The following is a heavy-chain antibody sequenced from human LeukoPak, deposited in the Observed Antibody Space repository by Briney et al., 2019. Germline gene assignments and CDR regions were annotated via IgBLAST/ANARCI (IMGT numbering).Heavy chain of an antibody. CDR2: MSPNSDNT. V-gene: IGHV1-8*02. CDR1: GGTFSSYA. D-gene: IGHD4-17*01. J-gene: IGHJ4*02. Sequence: ASVKVSCKASGGTFSSYAISWVRQATGQGLEWMGWMSPNSDNTGYAQKFQGRVTMTRDTSTSTVYMELSSLRSEDTAVYYCARVETHGEDGYFDYWGQGTLVTVSS. CDR3: ARVETHGEDGYFDY.